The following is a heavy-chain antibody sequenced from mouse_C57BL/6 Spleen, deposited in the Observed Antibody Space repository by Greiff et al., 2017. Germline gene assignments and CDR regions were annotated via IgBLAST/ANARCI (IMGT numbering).Heavy chain of an antibody. CDR3: ARDGSSYDFDY. V-gene: IGHV3-6*01. D-gene: IGHD1-1*01. CDR2: ISYDGSN. Sequence: EVQLVESGPGLVKPSQSLSLTCSVTGYSITSGYYWNWIRQFPGNKLEWMGYISYDGSNNYNPSLKNRISITRDTSKNQFFLKLNSVTTEDTATYYCARDGSSYDFDYWGQGTTLTVSS. CDR1: GYSITSGYY. J-gene: IGHJ2*01.